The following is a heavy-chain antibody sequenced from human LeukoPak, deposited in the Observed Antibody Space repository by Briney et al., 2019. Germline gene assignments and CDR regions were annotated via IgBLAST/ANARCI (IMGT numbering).Heavy chain of an antibody. V-gene: IGHV4-39*07. CDR3: ARVWIFGVGDWFDP. D-gene: IGHD3-3*01. CDR2: IYYSGST. J-gene: IGHJ5*02. Sequence: PSETLSLTCTVSGGSISRSGYYWGWIRQPPGKGLEWIGSIYYSGSTYYNPSLKSRVTISVDTSKNQFSLKLSSVTAADTAVYYCARVWIFGVGDWFDPWGQGTLVTVSS. CDR1: GGSISRSGYY.